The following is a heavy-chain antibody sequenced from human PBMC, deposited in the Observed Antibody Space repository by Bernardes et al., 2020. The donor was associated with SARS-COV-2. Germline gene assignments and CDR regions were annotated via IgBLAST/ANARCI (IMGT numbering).Heavy chain of an antibody. CDR3: ARDKGVGGLDDY. Sequence: GGSLRLSCAASGFTFSSYTMNWVRQAPGKGLEWVSSISSSSSYIYYADSVKGRFTISRDNAKNSLYLQMNSLRAEDTAVYYCARDKGVGGLDDYWGQGTLVTVSS. CDR2: ISSSSSYI. D-gene: IGHD3-16*01. V-gene: IGHV3-21*01. J-gene: IGHJ4*02. CDR1: GFTFSSYT.